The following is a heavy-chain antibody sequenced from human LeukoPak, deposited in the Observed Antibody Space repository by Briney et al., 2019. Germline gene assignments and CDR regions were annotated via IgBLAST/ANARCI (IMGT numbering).Heavy chain of an antibody. J-gene: IGHJ6*03. CDR2: IRYDGSKK. V-gene: IGHV3-30*02. CDR1: GFTFSNYG. D-gene: IGHD4-17*01. CDR3: AKIPYGDYVLDYYYYMDV. Sequence: GGSLRLSCAASGFTFSNYGMHWVRQAPGKGLEWVAFIRYDGSKKFYADSVKGRFTISRDNSKNTLYLQMYSLRAEDTAVYYCAKIPYGDYVLDYYYYMDVWGKGTTVTISS.